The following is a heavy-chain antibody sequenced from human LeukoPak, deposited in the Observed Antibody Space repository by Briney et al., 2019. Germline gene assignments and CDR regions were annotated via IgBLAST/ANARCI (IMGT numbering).Heavy chain of an antibody. CDR3: TTPDRYSSSWYRGDALDI. V-gene: IGHV3-15*01. CDR1: GFTFSNYW. Sequence: PGGSLRLSCGASGFTFSNYWVTWVRQAPGKGLEWVGRIKSKTDGGTIDYAAPVKGRFTISRDDSKTTLYLQMNSLKTEDTAVYYCTTPDRYSSSWYRGDALDIWGQGTMVTVSS. J-gene: IGHJ3*02. CDR2: IKSKTDGGTI. D-gene: IGHD6-13*01.